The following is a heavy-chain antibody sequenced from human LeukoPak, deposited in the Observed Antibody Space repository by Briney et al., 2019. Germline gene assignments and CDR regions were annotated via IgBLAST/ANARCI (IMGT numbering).Heavy chain of an antibody. V-gene: IGHV3-11*04. D-gene: IGHD3-10*01. J-gene: IGHJ6*03. Sequence: GGSLRLSCAASGFTFSDYYMNWIRQAPGKGLEWVSYLSSSGSTIYYADSVKGRFTISRDNAKNSLYLQMNSLRAEDTAVYYCARDITPYYYMDVWGKGTTVTVSS. CDR1: GFTFSDYY. CDR3: ARDITPYYYMDV. CDR2: LSSSGSTI.